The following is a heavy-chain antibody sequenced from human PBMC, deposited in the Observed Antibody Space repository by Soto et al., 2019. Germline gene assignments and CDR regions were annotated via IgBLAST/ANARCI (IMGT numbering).Heavy chain of an antibody. V-gene: IGHV3-7*01. J-gene: IGHJ4*02. CDR2: IKQDGSEK. D-gene: IGHD4-4*01. CDR3: ARDYLITVTTYTYYFDY. CDR1: GFTFSSYW. Sequence: GGSLRLSCAASGFTFSSYWMSWVRQAPGKGLEWVANIKQDGSEKYYVDSVKGRFTISRDNAKNSLYLQMNSLRAEDTAVYYCARDYLITVTTYTYYFDYWGQGTLVTVSS.